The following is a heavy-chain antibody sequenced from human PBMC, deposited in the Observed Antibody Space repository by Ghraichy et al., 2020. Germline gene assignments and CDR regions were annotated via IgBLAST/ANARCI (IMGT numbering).Heavy chain of an antibody. CDR1: GFSLRTSGMC. Sequence: SGPTLVKPTQTLTLTCSFSGFSLRTSGMCVSWIRQPPGKALEWLALIDWDDDKYYSTSLKTRLTISRDTSKNQVVLTMTNMDPADTATFYCARICLLGSQPRDDAFDIWGQGTMVTVSS. CDR3: ARICLLGSQPRDDAFDI. CDR2: IDWDDDK. J-gene: IGHJ3*02. V-gene: IGHV2-70*01. D-gene: IGHD2-15*01.